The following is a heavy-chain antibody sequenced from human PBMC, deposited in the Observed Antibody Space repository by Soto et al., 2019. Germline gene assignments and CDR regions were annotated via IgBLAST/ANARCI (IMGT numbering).Heavy chain of an antibody. V-gene: IGHV3-23*01. Sequence: GSLRLSCAASGFTFSGYAMSWVRQAPGKGLEWVSALSGSGISTYYADTVKGRFTISRDNSRNTLYLQMNSLRAEDTAVYYCATSYDSSGYDYWGQGTPVPVSS. J-gene: IGHJ4*02. CDR1: GFTFSGYA. CDR3: ATSYDSSGYDY. CDR2: LSGSGIST. D-gene: IGHD3-22*01.